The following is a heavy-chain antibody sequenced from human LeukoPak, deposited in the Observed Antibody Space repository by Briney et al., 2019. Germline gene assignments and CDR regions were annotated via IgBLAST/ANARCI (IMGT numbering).Heavy chain of an antibody. V-gene: IGHV4-59*01. D-gene: IGHD1-26*01. CDR1: GFSISSFY. Sequence: ASETLSLTCTVSGFSISSFYWSWIRQPPGKGLEWIGYIYNSGNTNYNPSLKNRVTISVDTSKNQFSLKLSSVTAADTAVYYCARGYSGSYGRFDYWGQGSLATVSS. J-gene: IGHJ4*02. CDR3: ARGYSGSYGRFDY. CDR2: IYNSGNT.